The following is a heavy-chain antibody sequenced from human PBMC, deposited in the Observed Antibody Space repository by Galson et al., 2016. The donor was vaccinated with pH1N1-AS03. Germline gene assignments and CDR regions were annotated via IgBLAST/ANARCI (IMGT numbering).Heavy chain of an antibody. CDR2: MNNNGAYT. CDR1: GFTFPSHW. Sequence: SLRLSCAASGFTFPSHWMHWVRQAPGKGLVWVSRMNNNGAYTAYADAVKGRFTISRDNAKGTVYLQMNSLRVDDTALYYCVKGQSYYDLVAFDVWGQGTMVTVAS. V-gene: IGHV3-74*03. J-gene: IGHJ3*01. CDR3: VKGQSYYDLVAFDV. D-gene: IGHD3-22*01.